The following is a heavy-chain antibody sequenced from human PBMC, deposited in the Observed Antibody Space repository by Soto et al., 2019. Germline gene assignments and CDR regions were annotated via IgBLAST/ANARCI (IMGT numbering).Heavy chain of an antibody. D-gene: IGHD3-3*01. V-gene: IGHV4-34*01. CDR3: ARKRITIFGPYNWFDP. J-gene: IGHJ5*02. CDR1: GGSFSGYY. CDR2: INHSGST. Sequence: SETLSLTCAVYGGSFSGYYWSWIRQPPGKGLEWIGEINHSGSTNYNPSLKSRVTISVDTSKNQFSLKLSSVTAADTAVYYCARKRITIFGPYNWFDPWGQGTLVTVSS.